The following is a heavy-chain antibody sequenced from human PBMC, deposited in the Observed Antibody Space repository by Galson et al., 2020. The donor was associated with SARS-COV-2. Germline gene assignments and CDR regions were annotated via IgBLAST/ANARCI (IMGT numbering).Heavy chain of an antibody. CDR2: IYYSGRT. CDR1: GGPISSGGYY. J-gene: IGHJ6*02. V-gene: IGHV4-31*03. CDR3: ARDSPGADGMDV. Sequence: ASETQSLTCTVPGGPISSGGYYWSWIRQHPGKGLEWIGYIYYSGRTYYNPSLKSRVTISVDTSKNQFSLQLSSVTAADTAVYYCARDSPGADGMDVWGQVTTVTVSS.